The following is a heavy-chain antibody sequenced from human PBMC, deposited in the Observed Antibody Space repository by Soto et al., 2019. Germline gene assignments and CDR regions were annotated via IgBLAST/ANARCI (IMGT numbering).Heavy chain of an antibody. CDR2: IKSKTDGGTT. D-gene: IGHD1-26*01. Sequence: GGSLRLSCAASGFTFSNAWMSWVRQAPGKGLEWVGRIKSKTDGGTTDYAAPVKGRFTISRDDSKNTLYLQMNSLKTEDTAVYFCATEWELTARDALDIWGQGRMVTVS. J-gene: IGHJ3*02. CDR1: GFTFSNAW. CDR3: ATEWELTARDALDI. V-gene: IGHV3-15*01.